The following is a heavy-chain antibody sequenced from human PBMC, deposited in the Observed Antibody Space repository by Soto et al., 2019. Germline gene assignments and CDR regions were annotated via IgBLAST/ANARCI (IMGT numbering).Heavy chain of an antibody. J-gene: IGHJ5*02. CDR1: GFTFSGYW. CDR2: INQDGSET. CDR3: ARGKGWLDP. Sequence: EMQLVESGGGSVQPGGSLRLSCAASGFTFSGYWMSWVRQIPGKGLEWVANINQDGSETNYMDSVRGRFTISRDNAKNSLYLQMNSLRVDDSTVYYCARGKGWLDPWGQGTLVIVSS. V-gene: IGHV3-7*01.